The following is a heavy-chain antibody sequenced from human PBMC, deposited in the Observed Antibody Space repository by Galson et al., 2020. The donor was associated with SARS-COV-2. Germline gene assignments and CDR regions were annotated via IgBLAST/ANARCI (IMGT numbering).Heavy chain of an antibody. CDR1: GGSISSSSYY. V-gene: IGHV4-39*07. CDR3: AREVHTAESSFDY. CDR2: IYYSGST. J-gene: IGHJ4*02. Sequence: SETLSLTCTVSGGSISSSSYYWGWIRQPPGKGLEWIGSIYYSGSTYYNPSLKSRVTISVDTSKNQFSLKLSSVTAADTAVYYCAREVHTAESSFDYWGQGTLVTVSS.